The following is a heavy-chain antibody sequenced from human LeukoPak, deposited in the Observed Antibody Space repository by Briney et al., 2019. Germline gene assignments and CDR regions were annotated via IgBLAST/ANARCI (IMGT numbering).Heavy chain of an antibody. CDR2: IKQDGSEK. CDR1: GFTFSYYW. Sequence: PGGSLRLSCAASGFTFSYYWMSWVRQAPGKGLEWVANIKQDGSEKYYVDSVKGRFTISRDNAKNSLYLQMNCLRAEDTAVYYCARDLGSSWYYFDYWGQGSLVTVSS. CDR3: ARDLGSSWYYFDY. V-gene: IGHV3-7*01. J-gene: IGHJ4*02. D-gene: IGHD6-13*01.